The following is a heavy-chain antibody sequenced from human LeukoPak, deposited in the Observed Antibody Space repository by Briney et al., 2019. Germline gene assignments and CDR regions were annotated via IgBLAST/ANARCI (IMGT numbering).Heavy chain of an antibody. CDR2: MYPCDSDT. Sequence: GESLKISCKGSVYTFTNYWIGWGRQMPGKGREWMGIMYPCDSDTRYRPSFQGQVTISADKSVRTPHLQWSSLKASDTAMYYCAASTYGSGAHVGFDSWGQGTLVSVSS. V-gene: IGHV5-51*01. CDR3: AASTYGSGAHVGFDS. CDR1: VYTFTNYW. D-gene: IGHD3-10*01. J-gene: IGHJ4*02.